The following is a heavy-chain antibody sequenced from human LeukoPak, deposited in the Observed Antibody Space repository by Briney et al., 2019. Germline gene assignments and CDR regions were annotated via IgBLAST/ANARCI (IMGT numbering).Heavy chain of an antibody. CDR3: ARQRADYFYYYVDV. CDR2: IYYSETT. V-gene: IGHV4-39*01. CDR1: GGSIGTTNYY. Sequence: SETLSLTCTVSGGSIGTTNYYWGWLRQPPGKGLEWIGSIYYSETTYDNPSLESRVTISIETSKNQFSLSLSSVTAAYTAVYYCARQRADYFYYYVDVWGKGTTVTVS. J-gene: IGHJ6*03. D-gene: IGHD3-9*01.